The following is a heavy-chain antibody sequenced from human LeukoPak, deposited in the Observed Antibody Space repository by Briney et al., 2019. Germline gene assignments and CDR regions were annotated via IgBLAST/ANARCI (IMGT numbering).Heavy chain of an antibody. CDR2: ISGNGGST. V-gene: IGHV3-23*01. J-gene: IGHJ4*02. CDR1: GFTFSSYA. CDR3: AKTQGLRFLEWLLSDFDY. Sequence: GGSLRLSCAASGFTFSSYALSWVRQAPGKGLEWVSAISGNGGSTYYADSVKGRFTISRDNSKNTLYLQMNSLRAEDTAVYYCAKTQGLRFLEWLLSDFDYWGQGTLVTVSS. D-gene: IGHD3-3*01.